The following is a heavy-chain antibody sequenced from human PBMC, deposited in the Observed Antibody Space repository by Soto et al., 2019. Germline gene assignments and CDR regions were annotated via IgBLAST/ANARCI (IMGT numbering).Heavy chain of an antibody. CDR2: VAHTGIT. CDR1: GASISSHY. V-gene: IGHV4-59*11. J-gene: IGHJ5*02. D-gene: IGHD1-26*01. CDR3: ARDGADLGRRWDAKWFDP. Sequence: QVQLQESGPGLVKPSETLSLTCNVSGASISSHYWSWLRQAPGKGPEWIGYVAHTGITQYSPSLTIPVPTSADTSKDLGSLTVSSVTAADTAVYYCARDGADLGRRWDAKWFDPWGQGTLVTVSS.